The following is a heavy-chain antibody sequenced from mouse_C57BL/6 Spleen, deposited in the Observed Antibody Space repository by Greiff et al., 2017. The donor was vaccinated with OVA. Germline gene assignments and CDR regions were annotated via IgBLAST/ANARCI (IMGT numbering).Heavy chain of an antibody. D-gene: IGHD1-1*01. J-gene: IGHJ4*01. CDR2: IRNKANNNTT. CDR3: TRNGPYYAMDY. V-gene: IGHV6-6*01. CDR1: GFTFSDAW. Sequence: EVKLMESGGGLVQPGGSMKLSCDASGFTFSDAWMDWVRQSPEQGLEWVAEIRNKANNNTTYYAVSVKGRFTISRDDSKSSVYLQMNSLRAEDTGIYYCTRNGPYYAMDYWGQGTSVTVSS.